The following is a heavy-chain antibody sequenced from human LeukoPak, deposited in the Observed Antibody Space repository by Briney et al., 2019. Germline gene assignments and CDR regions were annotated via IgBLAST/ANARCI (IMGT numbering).Heavy chain of an antibody. CDR1: GFTFSSYS. D-gene: IGHD3-3*01. V-gene: IGHV3-21*01. CDR2: ISSSSSYI. CDR3: AILNYDFWSGYWRNYYMDV. J-gene: IGHJ6*03. Sequence: NPGGSLRLSCAASGFTFSSYSMNWVRQAPGKGLEWVSSISSSSSYIYYADSVKGRFTISRDNAKNSLYLQMNSLRAEDTAVYYCAILNYDFWSGYWRNYYMDVWGKGTTVTVSS.